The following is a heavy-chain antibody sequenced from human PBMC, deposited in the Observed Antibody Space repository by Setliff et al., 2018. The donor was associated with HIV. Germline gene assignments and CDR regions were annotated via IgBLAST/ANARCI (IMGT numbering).Heavy chain of an antibody. CDR2: ASYSGST. CDR3: ASCHVGIAHESNN. D-gene: IGHD2-21*01. V-gene: IGHV4-39*01. J-gene: IGHJ4*02. Sequence: PSETLSLTCFVSGTSISNNNYYWGWIRQAPGKGLEWLGSASYSGSTYYNPSLRSRVTIAVDTSTNQVSLKLKSMTAADTAVYYCASCHVGIAHESNNWGQGALVTVSS. CDR1: GTSISNNNYY.